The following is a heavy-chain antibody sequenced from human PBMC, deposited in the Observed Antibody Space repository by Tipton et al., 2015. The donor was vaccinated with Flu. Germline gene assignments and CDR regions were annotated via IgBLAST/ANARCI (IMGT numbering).Heavy chain of an antibody. CDR1: GVSIRTTSYH. CDR3: ARHTGDSVRGVIDY. CDR2: LSYSGST. J-gene: IGHJ4*02. V-gene: IGHV4-39*01. D-gene: IGHD3-10*02. Sequence: TLSLTCTVSGVSIRTTSYHWGWIRQPPGKGLEWIASLSYSGSTFYKSSLKSRVTISVDTSKNQFSLKVSSVTAADTAVYYCARHTGDSVRGVIDYWGQGTLVTVSS.